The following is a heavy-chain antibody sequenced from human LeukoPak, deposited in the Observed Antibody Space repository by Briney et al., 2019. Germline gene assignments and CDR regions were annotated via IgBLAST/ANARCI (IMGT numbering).Heavy chain of an antibody. J-gene: IGHJ4*02. D-gene: IGHD3/OR15-3a*01. CDR3: ARGWTGGTFDY. CDR2: IYTSGST. Sequence: SETLSLTCTVSGDSISTYYWSWIRQPAGKGLEWIGRIYTSGSTNYNPSLKSRVTMSVDTSKNQFSLKQSSVTAADTAVYYCARGWTGGTFDYWGQGTLVTVSS. V-gene: IGHV4-4*07. CDR1: GDSISTYY.